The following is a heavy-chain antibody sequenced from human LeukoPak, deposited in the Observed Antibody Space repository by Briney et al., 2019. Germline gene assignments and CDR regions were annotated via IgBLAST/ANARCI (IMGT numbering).Heavy chain of an antibody. D-gene: IGHD3-3*01. J-gene: IGHJ6*02. CDR1: GCTFTSYA. CDR3: ARDGYYDFWSGYYYGMDV. CDR2: INAGNGNT. Sequence: ASVKVSCKASGCTFTSYAMHWVRQAPGQRLEWMGWINAGNGNTKYSQKFQGRVTITRDTSASTAYMELSSLRSEDTAVYYCARDGYYDFWSGYYYGMDVWGQGTTVTVSS. V-gene: IGHV1-3*01.